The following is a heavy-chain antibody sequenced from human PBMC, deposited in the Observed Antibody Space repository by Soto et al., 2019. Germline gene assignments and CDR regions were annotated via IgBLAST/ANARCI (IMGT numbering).Heavy chain of an antibody. CDR3: ARSPGYCSTTRCYGRDFAMDV. CDR2: ISFDGSTK. D-gene: IGHD2-2*01. V-gene: IGHV3-30-3*01. Sequence: QVQLVEFGGGVVQPGRSLRLSCAASRFTFSNYAMHWVRQAPGKGLQWAALISFDGSTKYYADSVKGRFTISRDNSKNTLYLQMNSLRAEDTAVYYCARSPGYCSTTRCYGRDFAMDVWGQGTTVTVSS. J-gene: IGHJ6*02. CDR1: RFTFSNYA.